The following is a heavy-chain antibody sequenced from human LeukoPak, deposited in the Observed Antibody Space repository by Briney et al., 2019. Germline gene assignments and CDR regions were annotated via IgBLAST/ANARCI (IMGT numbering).Heavy chain of an antibody. D-gene: IGHD2-2*01. CDR3: ARDPPPLNWIPAAIPSWHDDAFDI. Sequence: ASVKVSCKASGYTFTSYAMNWVRQAPGQGLEWMGWINTNTGNPTYAQGFTGRFVFSLDTSVSTAYLQISSLKAEDTAVYYCARDPPPLNWIPAAIPSWHDDAFDIWGQGTMVTVSS. CDR2: INTNTGNP. J-gene: IGHJ3*02. CDR1: GYTFTSYA. V-gene: IGHV7-4-1*02.